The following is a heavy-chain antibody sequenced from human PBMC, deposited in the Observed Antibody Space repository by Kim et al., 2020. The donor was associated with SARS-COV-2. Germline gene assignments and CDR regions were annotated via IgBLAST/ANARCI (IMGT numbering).Heavy chain of an antibody. J-gene: IGHJ4*02. CDR2: IKNDGTGK. Sequence: GGSLRLSCAASGFIFSSHWMSWVRQAPGKGLEWVATIKNDGTGKYYVDSVRGRFTVSRDNAKNSLDLQMNSLKAEDTAIYYCARHGAGSFDYWGQGTLVAVSS. D-gene: IGHD3-10*01. CDR3: ARHGAGSFDY. V-gene: IGHV3-7*01. CDR1: GFIFSSHW.